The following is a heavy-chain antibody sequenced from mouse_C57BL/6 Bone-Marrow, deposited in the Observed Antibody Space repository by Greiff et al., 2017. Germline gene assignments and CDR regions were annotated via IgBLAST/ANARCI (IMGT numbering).Heavy chain of an antibody. D-gene: IGHD2-12*01. Sequence: QVQLQQSGAELARPGASVTLSCQASGYTFTRYGISWVKQRTGHGLAWIGEIYPRSGNTDYNEKFKGKATLTADKSSRTVYMELRVLTSDDSAVYFCAAIFDYWGQGTTLTVSS. CDR1: GYTFTRYG. V-gene: IGHV1-81*01. CDR3: AAIFDY. CDR2: IYPRSGNT. J-gene: IGHJ2*01.